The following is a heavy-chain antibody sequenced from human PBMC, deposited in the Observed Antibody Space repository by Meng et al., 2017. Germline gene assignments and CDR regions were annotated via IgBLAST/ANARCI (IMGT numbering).Heavy chain of an antibody. D-gene: IGHD2-21*01. V-gene: IGHV1-46*01. J-gene: IGHJ4*02. CDR1: GYTSTGYY. Sequence: LGHAGAELKMLGPSWKVSAKAPGYTSTGYYLHGGQPAPEQGLEWIGIINPSGGRTSYAQKFQGRVTMTRDTSTSTVYMELSSLRSEDTAVYYCASSSGWGDPVYDYWGQGTLVTVSS. CDR3: ASSSGWGDPVYDY. CDR2: INPSGGRT.